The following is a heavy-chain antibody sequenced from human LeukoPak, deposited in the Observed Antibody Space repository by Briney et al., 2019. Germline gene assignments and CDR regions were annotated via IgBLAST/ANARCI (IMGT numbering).Heavy chain of an antibody. CDR1: GYTFTGYY. J-gene: IGHJ5*02. CDR3: AREWGSYCTNGVCKNWFDP. CDR2: INPNSGGT. D-gene: IGHD2-8*01. V-gene: IGHV1-2*06. Sequence: ASVTVSCKASGYTFTGYYMHWVRQAPGQGLEWMGRINPNSGGTNYAQKFQGRVTMTRDTSISTAYMELSRLRSDDTAVYYCAREWGSYCTNGVCKNWFDPWGQGTLVTVSS.